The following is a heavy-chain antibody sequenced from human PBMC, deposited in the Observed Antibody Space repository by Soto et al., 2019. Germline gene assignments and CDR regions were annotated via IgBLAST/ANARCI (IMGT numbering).Heavy chain of an antibody. CDR2: ISYDGSNK. CDR1: GFTFSSYG. J-gene: IGHJ5*02. D-gene: IGHD1-26*01. CDR3: AKDWATGSYYNWFDP. V-gene: IGHV3-30*18. Sequence: QVQLVESGGGVVQPGRSLRLSCAASGFTFSSYGMHWVRQAPGKGLEWVAVISYDGSNKYYADSVKGRFTISRDNSKNTLELQMNSLRAEDTAVYYCAKDWATGSYYNWFDPWGQGTLVTVSS.